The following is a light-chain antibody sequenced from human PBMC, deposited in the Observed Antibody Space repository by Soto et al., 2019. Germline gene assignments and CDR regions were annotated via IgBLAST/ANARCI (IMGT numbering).Light chain of an antibody. J-gene: IGKJ2*02. CDR1: QSVSSN. V-gene: IGKV3-15*01. Sequence: EIVLTQSPATLSVSPGERATLSCRASQSVSSNLAWYQQKPGQAPRLLIYGASTSATGITARFSGSGSGTEFTLTISTLQSEDFAVYYGEQYNNWPPCTCGQGTKLEIK. CDR2: GAS. CDR3: EQYNNWPPCT.